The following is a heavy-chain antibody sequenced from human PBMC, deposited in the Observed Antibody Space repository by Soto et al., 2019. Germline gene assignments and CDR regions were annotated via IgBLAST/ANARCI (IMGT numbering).Heavy chain of an antibody. CDR2: LIPIFGTA. CDR1: GGTFSSSA. J-gene: IGHJ4*02. Sequence: QVQLVQSGAEVKKPGSSVKVSCKASGGTFSSSAISWVRQAPGQGLEWMGGLIPIFGTANYAQKFQGRVMITADEYTSTAYVERSSVRSEDTAGYYCGTMVRGTTDYWGQGTLVTVSS. CDR3: GTMVRGTTDY. D-gene: IGHD3-10*01. V-gene: IGHV1-69*12.